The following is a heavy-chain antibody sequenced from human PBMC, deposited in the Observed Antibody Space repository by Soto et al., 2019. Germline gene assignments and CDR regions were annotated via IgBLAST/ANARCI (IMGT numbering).Heavy chain of an antibody. J-gene: IGHJ4*01. CDR3: ARGVIRPVFWLATETALYFEF. CDR1: GFSLTTSGVG. CDR2: IYWDDDK. Sequence: QITLKESGPTVVKPTETLTLTCTFSGFSLTTSGVGVGWVRQSPGKAPEWLALIYWDDDKRYSTSLNSRLIITKESCNNRFFLTMADVVPADTATCFCARGVIRPVFWLATETALYFEFWRPGTPLVLSS. D-gene: IGHD5-12*01. V-gene: IGHV2-5*02.